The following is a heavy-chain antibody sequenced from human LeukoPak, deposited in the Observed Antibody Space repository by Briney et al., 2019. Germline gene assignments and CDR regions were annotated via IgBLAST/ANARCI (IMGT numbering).Heavy chain of an antibody. D-gene: IGHD3-9*01. V-gene: IGHV3-11*01. CDR3: ARSRRANILTGYRPRSYFDY. CDR2: ISSSGSTI. J-gene: IGHJ4*02. Sequence: GGSLRLSCAASGFTFSDYYMSWIRQAPGKGLEWVSYISSSGSTIYYADSVKGRFTISRDDAKNSLYLQMNSLRAEDTAVYYCARSRRANILTGYRPRSYFDYWGQGTLVTVSS. CDR1: GFTFSDYY.